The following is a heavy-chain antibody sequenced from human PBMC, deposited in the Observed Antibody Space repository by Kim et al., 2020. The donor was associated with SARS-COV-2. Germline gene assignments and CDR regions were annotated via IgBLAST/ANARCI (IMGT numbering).Heavy chain of an antibody. Sequence: SVKGRFTISRDNSKNTLYLQMNSLRAEDTAVYYCARGGYYYDSSGYFVDYWGQGTLVTVSS. V-gene: IGHV3-30*01. CDR3: ARGGYYYDSSGYFVDY. J-gene: IGHJ4*02. D-gene: IGHD3-22*01.